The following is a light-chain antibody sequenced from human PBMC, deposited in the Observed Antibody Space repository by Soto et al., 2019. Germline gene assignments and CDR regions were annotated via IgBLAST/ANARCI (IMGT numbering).Light chain of an antibody. CDR3: CSYAGSYTEV. V-gene: IGLV2-11*01. CDR1: SSDVGGYNY. Sequence: QSALTQPRSVSGSPGQSVTISCTGTSSDVGGYNYVSWYQQHPGKAPKLMIYDVNKRPSGVPDRFSGSKSGNTASLTISGLQAEDEADYYCCSYAGSYTEVFSGGTKLTVL. J-gene: IGLJ2*01. CDR2: DVN.